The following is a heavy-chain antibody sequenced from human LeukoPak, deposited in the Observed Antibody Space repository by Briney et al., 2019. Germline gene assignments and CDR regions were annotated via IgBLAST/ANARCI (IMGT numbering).Heavy chain of an antibody. Sequence: DXXXXXQXXGQGXXXXGWMNPNSGNTGYAQKFQGRVTMTRNTSISTAYMELSSLRSEDTAVYYCARGGYCSSTSCYSFDYWGQGTLVTVSS. V-gene: IGHV1-8*01. D-gene: IGHD2-2*01. CDR1: D. CDR2: MNPNSGNT. CDR3: ARGGYCSSTSCYSFDY. J-gene: IGHJ4*02.